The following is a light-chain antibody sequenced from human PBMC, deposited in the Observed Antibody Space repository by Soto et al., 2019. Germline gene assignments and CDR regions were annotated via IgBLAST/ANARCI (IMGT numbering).Light chain of an antibody. J-gene: IGKJ5*01. CDR3: QQYNTWPFIT. CDR1: QSVSSN. V-gene: IGKV3D-15*01. Sequence: EIVMTQSPATLSVSPGERATLSCRASQSVSSNLAWYQQKPGQAPRLLIYGASIRATGIPARFSGSGSGTEFTLTISSLQSEDFAVYYCQQYNTWPFITFGQGTRLEIK. CDR2: GAS.